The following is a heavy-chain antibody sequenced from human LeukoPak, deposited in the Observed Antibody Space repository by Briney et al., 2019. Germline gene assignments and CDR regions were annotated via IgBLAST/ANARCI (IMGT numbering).Heavy chain of an antibody. D-gene: IGHD5-24*01. J-gene: IGHJ4*02. V-gene: IGHV4-59*01. CDR1: GGSTSSYY. CDR3: ARNPPMAYYFDY. CDR2: IYYSGST. Sequence: SESLSLTCTVSGGSTSSYYWSWIRQPPGKGLEWLGYIYYSGSTNYNPSLKSRVTISVDTSKNQFSLKLSSVTAADTAVYYCARNPPMAYYFDYWGQGTLVTVSS.